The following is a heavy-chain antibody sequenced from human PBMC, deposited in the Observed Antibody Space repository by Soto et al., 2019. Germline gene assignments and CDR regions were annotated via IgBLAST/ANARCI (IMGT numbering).Heavy chain of an antibody. CDR3: ARGGYSYRSDY. CDR2: IYYSGST. D-gene: IGHD5-18*01. Sequence: KPSETLSLTCTVSGGSVSSGSYYWSWIRQPPGKGLEWIGYIYYSGSTNYNPSLKSRVTISVDTSKNQFSLKLSSVTAADTAVYYCARGGYSYRSDYWGQGTLVTVSS. J-gene: IGHJ4*02. CDR1: GGSVSSGSYY. V-gene: IGHV4-61*01.